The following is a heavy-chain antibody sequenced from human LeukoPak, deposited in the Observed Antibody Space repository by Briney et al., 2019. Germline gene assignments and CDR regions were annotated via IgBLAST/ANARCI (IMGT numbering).Heavy chain of an antibody. CDR2: IFWDDDK. CDR3: ARRPNAFDI. CDR1: GFSLNPSGVG. V-gene: IGHV2-5*02. Sequence: SGPTLVNPTQTLTLTCTFSGFSLNPSGVGVGWIRQPPGKALEWLTLIFWDDDKRYSPSLKSRLTITKDTSKSQVVLTMTNMDPVDTATYYCARRPNAFDIWGQGTMVTVSS. J-gene: IGHJ3*02.